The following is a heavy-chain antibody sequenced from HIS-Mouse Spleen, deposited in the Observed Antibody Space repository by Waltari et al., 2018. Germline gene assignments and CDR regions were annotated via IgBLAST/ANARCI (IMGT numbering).Heavy chain of an antibody. CDR3: AREIPYSSSWYDWYFDL. D-gene: IGHD6-13*01. J-gene: IGHJ2*01. CDR2: IYYSGST. V-gene: IGHV4-39*07. Sequence: QLQLQESGPGLVKPSETLSLTCPVSGCSISSSSYYWAWIRQPPGKGLEWIGSIYYSGSTYYNPSLKSRVTISVDTSKNQFSLKLSSVTAADTAVYYCAREIPYSSSWYDWYFDLWGSGTLVTVSS. CDR1: GCSISSSSYY.